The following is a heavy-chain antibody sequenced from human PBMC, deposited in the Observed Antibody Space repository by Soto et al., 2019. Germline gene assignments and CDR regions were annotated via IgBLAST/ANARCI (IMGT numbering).Heavy chain of an antibody. Sequence: QVQLVQSGAEVKKPGSSVKVSCTASGDIFSGYCISWVRQAPGQGLEWMGGIIPLFGSTNYAPKFQGRVTITADQSTNTGYMELSSLKSEDTAVYYCARDLGTGYDSGDYWGQGTLVTVSS. CDR1: GDIFSGYC. CDR3: ARDLGTGYDSGDY. CDR2: IIPLFGST. J-gene: IGHJ4*02. V-gene: IGHV1-69*12. D-gene: IGHD5-12*01.